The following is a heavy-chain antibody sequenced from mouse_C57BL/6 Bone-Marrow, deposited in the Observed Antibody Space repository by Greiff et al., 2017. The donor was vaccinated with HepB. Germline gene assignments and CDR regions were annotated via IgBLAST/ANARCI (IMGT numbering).Heavy chain of an antibody. CDR2: IRSKSSNYAT. V-gene: IGHV10-3*01. D-gene: IGHD2-4*01. CDR3: VRGGIYYDYLWYFDV. Sequence: EVQGVESGGGLVQPKGSLKLSCAASGFTFNTYAMHWVRQAPGKGLEWVARIRSKSSNYATYYADSVKDRFTISRDDSQSMLYLQMNNLKTEDTAMYYCVRGGIYYDYLWYFDVWGTGTTVTVSS. CDR1: GFTFNTYA. J-gene: IGHJ1*03.